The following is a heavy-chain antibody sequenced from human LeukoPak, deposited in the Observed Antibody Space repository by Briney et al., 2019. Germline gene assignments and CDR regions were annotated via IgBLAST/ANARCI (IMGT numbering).Heavy chain of an antibody. Sequence: GGSLRLSCAASGFTVSSNYMSWVRQAPGKGLEWVSVIYSGGSTYYADSVKGRFTISRDNSKNTLYLQMNSLRAEDTAVYYCAGVPGLRYFDWLLSWGQGTLVTVSS. CDR3: AGVPGLRYFDWLLS. V-gene: IGHV3-66*01. D-gene: IGHD3-9*01. CDR1: GFTVSSNY. J-gene: IGHJ4*02. CDR2: IYSGGST.